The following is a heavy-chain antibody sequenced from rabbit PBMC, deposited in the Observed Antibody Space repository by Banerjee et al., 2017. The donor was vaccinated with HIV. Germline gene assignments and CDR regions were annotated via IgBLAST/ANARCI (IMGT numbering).Heavy chain of an antibody. CDR3: ARSSDGGYLYGMDL. D-gene: IGHD6-1*01. Sequence: QSLEESGGDLVKPGASLTLTCTASGFYLSSRYWICWVRQAPGKGLEWIGYIDPVFGSTYYASWVNGRFTISSHNAQNTLYLQLNSLTAADTATYFCARSSDGGYLYGMDLWGQGTLVTVS. J-gene: IGHJ4*01. CDR2: IDPVFGST. V-gene: IGHV1S40*01. CDR1: GFYLSSRYW.